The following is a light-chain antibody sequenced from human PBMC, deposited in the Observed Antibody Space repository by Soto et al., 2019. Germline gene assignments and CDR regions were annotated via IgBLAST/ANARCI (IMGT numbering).Light chain of an antibody. CDR3: QQYGSSLPWS. Sequence: EIVLTQSPGTLSLSPGERATLSCRASQSFSSSYLAWYQQKPGQAPRLLIYATSTRATGIPDRFSGSGSGTAFTLTIFRREPEDYAVYYCQQYGSSLPWSFGQGTKVEAK. J-gene: IGKJ1*01. V-gene: IGKV3-20*01. CDR1: QSFSSSY. CDR2: ATS.